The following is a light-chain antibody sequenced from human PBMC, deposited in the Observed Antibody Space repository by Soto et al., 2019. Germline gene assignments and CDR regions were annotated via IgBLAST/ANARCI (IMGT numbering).Light chain of an antibody. V-gene: IGLV2-11*01. CDR3: CSYVGGYSHV. CDR1: GSDVGDYNS. Sequence: QSVLTQPRSVSGSPGQSVTVSCIGTGSDVGDYNSVSWYQQHPGKAPKLMIYDVSKRPSGVPDRFSGSKSGNTASLTISGLQAGDEADYYCCSYVGGYSHVLGIGTRSPS. J-gene: IGLJ1*01. CDR2: DVS.